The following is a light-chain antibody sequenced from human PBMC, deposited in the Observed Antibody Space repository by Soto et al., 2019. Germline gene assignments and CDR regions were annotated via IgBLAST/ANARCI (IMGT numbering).Light chain of an antibody. CDR2: TAS. V-gene: IGKV1-39*01. Sequence: DLQMTQSPSSLFTSVGDRVTITCRASQNIRSYLNWYQQKPGKAPNLLIYTASSLHTGVPSRFSGNGSGTDFTLTISSLQREDFATYYCQQTYSAPVTFGGGTKVEVK. CDR1: QNIRSY. CDR3: QQTYSAPVT. J-gene: IGKJ4*01.